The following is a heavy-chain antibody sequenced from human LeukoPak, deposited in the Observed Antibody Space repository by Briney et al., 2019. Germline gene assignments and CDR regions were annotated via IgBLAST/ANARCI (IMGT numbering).Heavy chain of an antibody. CDR1: GYTFTGYY. V-gene: IGHV1-2*02. D-gene: IGHD3-10*01. CDR3: ARSPGVNVVGSAPDY. CDR2: INPNSGGT. Sequence: ASVKVSCKASGYTFTGYYMHWVRQAPGQGLEWMGWINPNSGGTNYAQKFKGRVTMTRDTSISTAYMELSRLRSDDTAVYYCARSPGVNVVGSAPDYWGQGTLVTVSS. J-gene: IGHJ4*02.